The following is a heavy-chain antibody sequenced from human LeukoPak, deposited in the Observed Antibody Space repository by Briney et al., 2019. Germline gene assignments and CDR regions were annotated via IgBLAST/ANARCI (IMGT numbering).Heavy chain of an antibody. Sequence: GGSLRLSCAASGFTFSNHWMTWIRQAPGKGLEWVANIKQDGIEKYYADSVEGRFTVSRDNTKKTLFLQMHTLRAEDTAVYYCARGGLYGDYYFDYWGQGTLVTVTS. J-gene: IGHJ4*02. CDR2: IKQDGIEK. D-gene: IGHD2-21*02. CDR1: GFTFSNHW. CDR3: ARGGLYGDYYFDY. V-gene: IGHV3-7*04.